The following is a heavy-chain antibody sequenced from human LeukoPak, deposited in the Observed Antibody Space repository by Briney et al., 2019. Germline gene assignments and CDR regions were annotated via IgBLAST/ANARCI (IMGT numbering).Heavy chain of an antibody. CDR3: ARAGLAAAYPQFDY. V-gene: IGHV1-18*01. Sequence: GASVKVSCKASGYTFTSYGIIWVRQAPGQGREWMGWISAYNGNTNYAQKLQGRVTMPTDTSTSTAYLELRSLRSEDTAVYYCARAGLAAAYPQFDYWGQGTLVTVSS. CDR1: GYTFTSYG. D-gene: IGHD6-13*01. J-gene: IGHJ4*02. CDR2: ISAYNGNT.